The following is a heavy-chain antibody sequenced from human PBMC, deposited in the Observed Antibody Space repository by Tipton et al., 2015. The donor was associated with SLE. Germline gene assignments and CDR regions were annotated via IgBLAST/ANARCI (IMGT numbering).Heavy chain of an antibody. CDR1: GFTFSSYA. CDR3: AKDSSPYDILTSRPFDY. D-gene: IGHD3-9*01. CDR2: IIYSGGST. Sequence: SLRLSCAASGFTFSSYAMSWVRQAPGKGLEWVSIIYSGGSTYYADSVKGRFTISRDNSKNTLYLQMNSLRAEDTAVYYCAKDSSPYDILTSRPFDYQGQGSLVTVTS. J-gene: IGHJ4*02. V-gene: IGHV3-23*03.